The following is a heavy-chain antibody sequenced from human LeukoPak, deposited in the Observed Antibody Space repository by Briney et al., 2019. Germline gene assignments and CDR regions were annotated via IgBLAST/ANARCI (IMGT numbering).Heavy chain of an antibody. J-gene: IGHJ4*02. Sequence: SETLSLTCAVYGGSFSGYYWSWIRQPPGKGLEWIGEINHSGSTNYNPSLKSRVTISVDTSKNQFSLKLSSVTAADTAIYYCARVAQYLVGASSTAFFEYWGQGTLVTVSS. CDR2: INHSGST. CDR1: GGSFSGYY. D-gene: IGHD1-26*01. CDR3: ARVAQYLVGASSTAFFEY. V-gene: IGHV4-34*01.